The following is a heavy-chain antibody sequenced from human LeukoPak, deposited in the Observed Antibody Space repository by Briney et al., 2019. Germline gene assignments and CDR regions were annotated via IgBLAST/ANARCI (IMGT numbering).Heavy chain of an antibody. J-gene: IGHJ5*02. Sequence: SQTLSLTCTVSGGSISSGDNFWTWIRQAPGKGLEWMGYIYYSGTTYYNPSLKSRVTISVDASKTQFSLKLSSVTAADTAVYYCARAYYVGSGYYFTPWGQGTLVTVSS. CDR1: GGSISSGDNF. CDR2: IYYSGTT. V-gene: IGHV4-30-4*01. D-gene: IGHD3-22*01. CDR3: ARAYYVGSGYYFTP.